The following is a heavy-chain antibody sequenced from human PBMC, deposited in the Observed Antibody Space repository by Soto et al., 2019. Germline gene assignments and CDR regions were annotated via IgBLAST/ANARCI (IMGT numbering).Heavy chain of an antibody. J-gene: IGHJ3*02. CDR3: ARVAPATITMVRGVIITPFAFDI. CDR2: IYYSGTT. V-gene: IGHV4-39*07. D-gene: IGHD3-10*01. Sequence: SETLSLTCTVSGGSISSTSHHWAWIRQPPGKGLEWIGSIYYSGTTYYNPSLKSRLTIFVDTSKNQFSLKLSSVTAADTAVYYCARVAPATITMVRGVIITPFAFDIWGQGTMVTVSS. CDR1: GGSISSTSHH.